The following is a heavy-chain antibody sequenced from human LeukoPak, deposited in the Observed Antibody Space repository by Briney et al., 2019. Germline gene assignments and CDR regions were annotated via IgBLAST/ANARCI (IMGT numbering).Heavy chain of an antibody. V-gene: IGHV4-39*01. D-gene: IGHD6-19*01. CDR3: ARFLSASSGSYFDY. CDR1: GGSISSSSYY. CDR2: IYYSGTT. Sequence: SETLSLTCTVSGGSISSSSYYWGWIRQPPGKGLEWIGNIYYSGTTYYNPSLKSRVTISVDTSKTQFSLKLSSVTAADTAVCYCARFLSASSGSYFDYWGQGTLVTVSS. J-gene: IGHJ4*02.